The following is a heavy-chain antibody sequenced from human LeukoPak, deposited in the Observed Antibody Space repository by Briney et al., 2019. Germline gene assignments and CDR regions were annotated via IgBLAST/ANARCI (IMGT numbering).Heavy chain of an antibody. V-gene: IGHV4-4*07. CDR3: ARSLLTRFDP. Sequence: SETLSLTCTVSGGSISSYYWSWIRQPARKGLEWIGRIYTSGSTNYNPSLKSRVTISVDKSKNQFSLKLSSVTAADTAVYYCARSLLTRFDPWGQGTLVTVSS. CDR1: GGSISSYY. CDR2: IYTSGST. J-gene: IGHJ5*02.